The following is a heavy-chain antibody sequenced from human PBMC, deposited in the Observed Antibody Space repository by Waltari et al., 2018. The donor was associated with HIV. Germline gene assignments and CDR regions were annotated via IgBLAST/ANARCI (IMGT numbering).Heavy chain of an antibody. D-gene: IGHD1-26*01. Sequence: QVHLVQSGAEMKKPGASVKVSCKASGYTFISYGISWVRQATGHGLEWRGWISTYNANTNYARSLQGRVTMTTDTSTTTAYMELRSLTSDDTAVYYCARDGLRYSGTFYSDYWGQGTLVTVSS. CDR3: ARDGLRYSGTFYSDY. CDR1: GYTFISYG. CDR2: ISTYNANT. J-gene: IGHJ4*02. V-gene: IGHV1-18*01.